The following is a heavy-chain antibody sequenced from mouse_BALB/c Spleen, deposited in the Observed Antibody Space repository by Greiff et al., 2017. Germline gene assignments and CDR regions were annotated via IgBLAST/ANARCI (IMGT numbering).Heavy chain of an antibody. CDR1: GYSITSDYA. CDR2: ISYSGST. CDR3: ARGDFLYAMDY. Sequence: VQLKESGPGLVKPSQSLSLTCTVTGYSITSDYAWNWIRQFPGNKLEWMGYISYSGSTSYNPSLKSRISITRDTSKNQFFLQLNSVTTEDTATYYCARGDFLYAMDYWGQGTSVTVSS. V-gene: IGHV3-2*02. J-gene: IGHJ4*01. D-gene: IGHD3-3*01.